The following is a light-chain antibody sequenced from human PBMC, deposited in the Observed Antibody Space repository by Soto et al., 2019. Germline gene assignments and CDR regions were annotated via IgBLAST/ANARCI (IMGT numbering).Light chain of an antibody. J-gene: IGKJ2*02. CDR1: QSISNY. V-gene: IGKV1-39*01. Sequence: DIQMTQSPCSLSASVGDRVTITCRASQSISNYLNWYQQKPGKAPNLLIYAASSLQSGVPPRFSGSGSGSDFTLTISSLLPEDFASYYCQQSYSTPGTFGQGTKVDI. CDR2: AAS. CDR3: QQSYSTPGT.